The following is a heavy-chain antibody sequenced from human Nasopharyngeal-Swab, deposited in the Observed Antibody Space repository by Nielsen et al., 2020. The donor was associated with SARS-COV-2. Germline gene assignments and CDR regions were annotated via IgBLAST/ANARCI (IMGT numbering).Heavy chain of an antibody. D-gene: IGHD3-3*01. Sequence: WIRQPPGKGLEWIGYIYYSGSTYYNSSLRSRVTISVDTSKNQFSLKLSSVTAADTAVYYCARANRSGIFGVVLNFDYWGQGTLVTVSS. CDR2: IYYSGST. V-gene: IGHV4-31*02. CDR3: ARANRSGIFGVVLNFDY. J-gene: IGHJ4*02.